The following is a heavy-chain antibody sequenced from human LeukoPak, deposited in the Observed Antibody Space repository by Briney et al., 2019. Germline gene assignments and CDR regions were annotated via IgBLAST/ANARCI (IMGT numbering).Heavy chain of an antibody. D-gene: IGHD1-14*01. CDR3: ARDNQLANWYFDL. CDR2: IIPIFGTA. CDR1: GGTFSSYA. V-gene: IGHV1-69*13. Sequence: SVKVSCKASGGTFSSYAIGWVRQAPGQGLEWMGGIIPIFGTANYAQKFQGRVTITADESTSTAYMELSSLRSEDTAVYYCARDNQLANWYFDLWGRGTLVTVSS. J-gene: IGHJ2*01.